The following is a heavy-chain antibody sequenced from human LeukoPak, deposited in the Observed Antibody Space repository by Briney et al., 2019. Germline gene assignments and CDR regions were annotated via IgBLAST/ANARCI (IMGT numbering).Heavy chain of an antibody. D-gene: IGHD3-9*01. Sequence: PSETLSLTCTVSGYSISSGYYWGWIRQPPGKGLEWIGSIYHSGSTYYNPSLKSRVTISVDTSKNQFSLKLSSVTAADTAVYYCARARYFDWLLDYWGQGTLVTVSS. CDR3: ARARYFDWLLDY. CDR2: IYHSGST. CDR1: GYSISSGYY. V-gene: IGHV4-38-2*02. J-gene: IGHJ4*02.